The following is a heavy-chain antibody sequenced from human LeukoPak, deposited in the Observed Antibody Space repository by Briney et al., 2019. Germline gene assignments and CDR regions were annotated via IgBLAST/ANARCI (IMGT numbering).Heavy chain of an antibody. CDR2: IQYNGRT. V-gene: IGHV4-59*12. CDR1: GGSISSYY. CDR3: ARDSGTTVDY. D-gene: IGHD1-7*01. Sequence: SETLSLTCTVSGGSISSYYWSWIRQPPGKGLEWIGYIQYNGRTNYNPSLKSRATISVDTSKNQFSLKLSSVTAADTAVYYCARDSGTTVDYWGQGTLVTVSS. J-gene: IGHJ4*02.